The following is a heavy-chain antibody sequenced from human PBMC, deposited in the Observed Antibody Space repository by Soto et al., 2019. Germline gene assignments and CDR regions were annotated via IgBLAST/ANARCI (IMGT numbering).Heavy chain of an antibody. CDR1: GYTFAGYY. CDR3: ARGANTAMADYYYYYMDV. CDR2: INPNSGGT. Sequence: ASVKVSCKASGYTFAGYYMHWVRQAPGQGLERMGWINPNSGGTNYAQKCQGWVTMTRDTSISTAYMELSRLRSDDTAVYYCARGANTAMADYYYYYMDVWGKGTTVTVSS. V-gene: IGHV1-2*04. J-gene: IGHJ6*03. D-gene: IGHD5-18*01.